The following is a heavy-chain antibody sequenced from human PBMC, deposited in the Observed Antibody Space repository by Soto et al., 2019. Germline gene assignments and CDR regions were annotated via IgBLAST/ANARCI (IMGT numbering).Heavy chain of an antibody. CDR2: IIPIFGTA. Sequence: GASVKVSWKASGGTFSSYAISWVRQAPGQGLEWMGGIIPIFGTANYAQKFQGRVTITADESTSTAYMELSSLRSEDTAVYYCARVAGGSLYAFDIWGQGTMVTVSS. D-gene: IGHD2-15*01. CDR3: ARVAGGSLYAFDI. CDR1: GGTFSSYA. V-gene: IGHV1-69*13. J-gene: IGHJ3*02.